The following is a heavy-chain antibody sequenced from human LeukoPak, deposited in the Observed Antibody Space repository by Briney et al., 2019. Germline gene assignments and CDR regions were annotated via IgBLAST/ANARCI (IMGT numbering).Heavy chain of an antibody. Sequence: GRSLTLSCKASGISFNDYGMHWVRQAPGKGLEWVAMIWYDGSNKHYADSVKGRFTISRDNSEKMVYLQMNSLRVEDTAAYYCARDDSSVQGNWFDPWGQGVPVTVSS. CDR1: GISFNDYG. J-gene: IGHJ5*02. V-gene: IGHV3-33*01. CDR2: IWYDGSNK. CDR3: ARDDSSVQGNWFDP. D-gene: IGHD3-10*01.